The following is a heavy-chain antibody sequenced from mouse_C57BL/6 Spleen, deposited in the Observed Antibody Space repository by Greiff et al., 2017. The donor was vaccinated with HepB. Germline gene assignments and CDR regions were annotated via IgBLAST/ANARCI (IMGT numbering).Heavy chain of an antibody. CDR3: PPWSTDFAY. V-gene: IGHV14-4*01. CDR1: GFNIKDDY. J-gene: IGHJ2*01. Sequence: EVQLQQSGAELVRPGASVKLSCTASGFNIKDDYMHWVKQRPEQGLEWIGWIDPEYGDTEYASKFQGKATITAAPSSNPASLPLRRLTSSAPAVSSFPPWSTDFAYWGPVPPLTVSS. CDR2: IDPEYGDT.